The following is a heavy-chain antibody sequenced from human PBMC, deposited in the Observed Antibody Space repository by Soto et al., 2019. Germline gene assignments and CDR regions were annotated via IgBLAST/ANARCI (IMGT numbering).Heavy chain of an antibody. Sequence: QVQMVQSGAEVKKPGASVKVSCKASGYTFTNYGISWVRQAPGQWLEWMGWISPYNGNTNYAQKLQGRVTMTRDTSTSTAYMELMSLRSDDTAVYYCARHVVAGTEWFDPWGQGTLVTVSS. D-gene: IGHD6-19*01. J-gene: IGHJ5*02. CDR3: ARHVVAGTEWFDP. V-gene: IGHV1-18*01. CDR1: GYTFTNYG. CDR2: ISPYNGNT.